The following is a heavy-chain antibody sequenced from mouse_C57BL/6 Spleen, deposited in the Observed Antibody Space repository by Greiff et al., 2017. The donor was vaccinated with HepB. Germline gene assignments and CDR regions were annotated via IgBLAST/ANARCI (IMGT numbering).Heavy chain of an antibody. D-gene: IGHD4-1*01. Sequence: VQLQQPGAELVRPGSSVKLSCKASGYTFTSYWMDWVKQRPGQGLEWIGNIYPSDSETHYNQKFKDKATLTVDKSSSTAYMQLSSLTSEDSAVYYCARRLGYDYFDYWGQGTTLTVSS. CDR3: ARRLGYDYFDY. V-gene: IGHV1-61*01. J-gene: IGHJ2*01. CDR1: GYTFTSYW. CDR2: IYPSDSET.